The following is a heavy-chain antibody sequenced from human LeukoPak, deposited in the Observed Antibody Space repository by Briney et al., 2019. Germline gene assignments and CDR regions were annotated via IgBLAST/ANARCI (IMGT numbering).Heavy chain of an antibody. CDR1: GFTFSSYA. D-gene: IGHD3-3*01. CDR2: ISGSGGST. CDR3: AKVYDFWSGYFDY. J-gene: IGHJ4*02. Sequence: GGSLRLSCAAPGFTFSSYALSWVRQAPGRGLEWVSAISGSGGSTYYADSVKGRFTISRDNSKNTLYLQMNSLRAEDTAVYYCAKVYDFWSGYFDYWGQGTLVTVSS. V-gene: IGHV3-23*01.